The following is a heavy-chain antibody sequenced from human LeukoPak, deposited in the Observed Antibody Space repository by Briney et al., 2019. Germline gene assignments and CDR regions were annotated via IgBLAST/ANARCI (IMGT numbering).Heavy chain of an antibody. J-gene: IGHJ4*02. Sequence: GGSLRLSCAASGFTFSSYAMSWVRQAPGKGPEWVSAISGSGGSTYYADSVKGRFTISRDNSKNTLYLQMNSLRAEDTAVYYCAKDSDGDYVLGGFDYWGQGTLVTVSS. CDR2: ISGSGGST. D-gene: IGHD4-17*01. V-gene: IGHV3-23*01. CDR3: AKDSDGDYVLGGFDY. CDR1: GFTFSSYA.